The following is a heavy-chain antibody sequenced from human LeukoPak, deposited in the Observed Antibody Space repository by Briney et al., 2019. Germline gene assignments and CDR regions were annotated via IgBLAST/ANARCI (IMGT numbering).Heavy chain of an antibody. CDR3: AKAHSSSQGSDY. CDR1: GFTFSSYA. Sequence: PGGSLRLSCAASGFTFSSYAMSWVRQAPGKGLECVSAISGTGGSTSYADSVKGRFTTSRDNSKNTLFLQMNRLRAEDTAIHYCAKAHSSSQGSDYWGQGTLVTVSS. J-gene: IGHJ4*02. V-gene: IGHV3-23*01. CDR2: ISGTGGST. D-gene: IGHD6-6*01.